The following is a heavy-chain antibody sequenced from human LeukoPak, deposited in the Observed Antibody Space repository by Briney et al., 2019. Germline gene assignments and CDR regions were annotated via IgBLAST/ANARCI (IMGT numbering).Heavy chain of an antibody. CDR2: IYYSGST. J-gene: IGHJ4*02. Sequence: SETLSLTCTVSGGSVSSGSYYWSWIRQPPGKGLEWIGYIYYSGSTNYNSSLKSRVTISEDTSKNQFSLKLSSVTAADTAVYYCARSGRWLGYFDYWGQGTLVTVSS. D-gene: IGHD3-10*01. CDR3: ARSGRWLGYFDY. V-gene: IGHV4-61*01. CDR1: GGSVSSGSYY.